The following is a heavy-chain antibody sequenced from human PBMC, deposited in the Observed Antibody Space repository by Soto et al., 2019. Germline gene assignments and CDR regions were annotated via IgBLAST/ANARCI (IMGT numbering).Heavy chain of an antibody. CDR3: ARGDFYDSSGHLSDAFDI. CDR2: IKPDGGEK. J-gene: IGHJ3*02. CDR1: GFTFCTHL. D-gene: IGHD3-22*01. Sequence: GGALRLSCAAPGFTFCTHLMSWVRPAPGERVEWVANIKPDGGEKWYVDSVRGRFTISRDNAKNSLYLQMNSLRAEDTAVYYCARGDFYDSSGHLSDAFDIWGQGTMVNGS. V-gene: IGHV3-7*04.